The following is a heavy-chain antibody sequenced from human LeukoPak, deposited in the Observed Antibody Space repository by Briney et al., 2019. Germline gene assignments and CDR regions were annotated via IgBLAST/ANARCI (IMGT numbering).Heavy chain of an antibody. J-gene: IGHJ4*02. Sequence: ASVVVSCKASGYTFTDYYMHWVRQAPGQGVEWMGWINPNGVGTTYAQKFQARVTMARDTSITTVHMELSSLRSDDTAVYYCPRGGGIALAGTRFDFWGRGTLVTVSS. CDR1: GYTFTDYY. V-gene: IGHV1-2*02. CDR2: INPNGVGT. CDR3: PRGGGIALAGTRFDF. D-gene: IGHD6-13*01.